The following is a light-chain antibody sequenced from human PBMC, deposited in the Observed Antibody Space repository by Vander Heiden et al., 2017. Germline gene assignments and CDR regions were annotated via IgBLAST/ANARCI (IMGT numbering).Light chain of an antibody. J-gene: IGKJ4*01. CDR1: QGIANY. CDR2: DAS. Sequence: DIQMTQSQSSLSASVGDRFTITCRASQGIANYLNWYQQKPGKAPKLLIYDASTLQTGVPSRFSGSVSGTDFTFTISSLQPEDIATYYCQQYDNLPLTFGGGTKVEIK. V-gene: IGKV1-33*01. CDR3: QQYDNLPLT.